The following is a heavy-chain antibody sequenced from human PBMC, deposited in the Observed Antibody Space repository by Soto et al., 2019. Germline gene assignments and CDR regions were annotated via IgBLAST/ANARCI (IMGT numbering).Heavy chain of an antibody. CDR1: GFTFSSYA. Sequence: EVQLVESGGGLVQPGGSLRLSCAASGFTFSSYAMHWVRQAPGKGLEYVSAISSNGGSTYYANSVKGRFTISRDNSRTTLDLQMGSLSAEDMAVYYCAREWQLLSGWFDPWGQGTLVNVSS. D-gene: IGHD2-15*01. CDR2: ISSNGGST. J-gene: IGHJ5*02. V-gene: IGHV3-64*01. CDR3: AREWQLLSGWFDP.